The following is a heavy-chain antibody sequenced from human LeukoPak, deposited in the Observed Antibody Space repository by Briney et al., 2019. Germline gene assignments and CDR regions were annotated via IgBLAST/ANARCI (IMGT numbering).Heavy chain of an antibody. V-gene: IGHV4-34*01. J-gene: IGHJ5*02. CDR2: INHSGST. Sequence: SETLSLTCAVYGGSFSGYYWSWIRQPPGKGLEWIGEINHSGSTNYNPSLKSRVTISVGTSKNQFSLKLSSVTAADTAVYYCARGPTYSSSWPWFDPWGQGTLVTVSS. D-gene: IGHD6-13*01. CDR1: GGSFSGYY. CDR3: ARGPTYSSSWPWFDP.